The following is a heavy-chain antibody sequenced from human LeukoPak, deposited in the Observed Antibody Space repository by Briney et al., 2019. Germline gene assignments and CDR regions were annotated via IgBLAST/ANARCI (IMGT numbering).Heavy chain of an antibody. CDR2: MNPNSGNT. D-gene: IGHD4-23*01. CDR1: GYTFTSYD. J-gene: IGHJ4*02. CDR3: ATSMTTVVTAEDY. Sequence: ASVKVSCKASGYTFTSYDINWVRQATRQGLEWMGWMNPNSGNTGYAQKFQGRVTMTRNTSISTAYMELSSLRSEDTAVYYCATSMTTVVTAEDYWGQGTLVTVSS. V-gene: IGHV1-8*01.